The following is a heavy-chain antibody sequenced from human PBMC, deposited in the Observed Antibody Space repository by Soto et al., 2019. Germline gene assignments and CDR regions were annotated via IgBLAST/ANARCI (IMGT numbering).Heavy chain of an antibody. CDR2: ISAYNGNT. J-gene: IGHJ4*02. D-gene: IGHD6-13*01. V-gene: IGHV1-18*01. CDR3: ALFTWVYSRNY. CDR1: GYTFTSYG. Sequence: ASVKASCKASGYTFTSYGISWVRQAPGQGLEWMGWISAYNGNTNYAQKLQGRVTMTTDTSTSTAYMELRSLRSDDTAVYYCALFTWVYSRNYWGQGTLVTVSS.